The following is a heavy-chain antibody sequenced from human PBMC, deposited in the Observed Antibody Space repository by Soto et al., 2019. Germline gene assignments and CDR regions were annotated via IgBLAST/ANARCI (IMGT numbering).Heavy chain of an antibody. J-gene: IGHJ6*02. CDR2: FIPIFGTA. CDR3: ARGRTVTTLGYYYYGMDV. Sequence: QVQLVQSGAEVKKPGSSVKVSCKASGGTFSSYAISWVRQAPGQGLEWMGGFIPIFGTANYAQKFQGRVTITADESTRTAYMELSSLRSEDSAVYYCARGRTVTTLGYYYYGMDVWGQGTTVTVSS. V-gene: IGHV1-69*01. D-gene: IGHD4-4*01. CDR1: GGTFSSYA.